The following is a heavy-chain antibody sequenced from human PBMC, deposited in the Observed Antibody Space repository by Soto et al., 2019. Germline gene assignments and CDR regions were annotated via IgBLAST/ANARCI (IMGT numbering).Heavy chain of an antibody. CDR2: IRFDESNK. CDR1: GFTFSSYG. V-gene: IGHV3-33*01. CDR3: ARDLRDACFDY. D-gene: IGHD3-16*01. J-gene: IGHJ4*02. Sequence: QVQLVESGGGVVQPGRSLRLSCAASGFTFSSYGMHWVRQTPGKGLEWVAVIRFDESNKYYADSVKGRFTISRDNSNNTVYLQMNSLRADDTAVYYRARDLRDACFDYWGQGTLVTVSS.